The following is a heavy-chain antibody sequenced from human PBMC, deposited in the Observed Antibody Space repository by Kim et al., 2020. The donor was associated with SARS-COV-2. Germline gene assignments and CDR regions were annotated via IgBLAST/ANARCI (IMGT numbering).Heavy chain of an antibody. CDR3: VKDKSYYYRSGSQGGWFDT. D-gene: IGHD3-10*01. CDR2: INWNSGSI. J-gene: IGHJ5*02. CDR1: GFTFDDYA. V-gene: IGHV3-9*01. Sequence: GGTLRLSCAVSGFTFDDYAMHWVRQAPGKGLEWVSGINWNSGSIDYVDSVKGRFTISRDNAKNSLYLQMNSLRADDTALYYCVKDKSYYYRSGSQGGWFDTWGQGTLVTVSS.